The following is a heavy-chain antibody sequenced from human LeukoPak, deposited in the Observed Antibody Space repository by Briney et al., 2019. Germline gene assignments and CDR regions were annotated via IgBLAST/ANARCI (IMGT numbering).Heavy chain of an antibody. CDR3: ATEDAAEDRNY. V-gene: IGHV1-24*01. Sequence: ASVKVSCKVSGYTLTELSMNWVRQAPGKGLEWMGGFDPEDGETIYAQKFQGRVTMTADTSTDTAYMELRSLRSDDTAVYYCATEDAAEDRNYWGQGTLVTVSS. CDR2: FDPEDGET. J-gene: IGHJ4*02. D-gene: IGHD6-13*01. CDR1: GYTLTELS.